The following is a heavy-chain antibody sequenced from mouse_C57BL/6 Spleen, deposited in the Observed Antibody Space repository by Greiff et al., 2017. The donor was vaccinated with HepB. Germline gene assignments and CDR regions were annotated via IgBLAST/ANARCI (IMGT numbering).Heavy chain of an antibody. V-gene: IGHV5-17*01. CDR3: ARDDYVRFAY. J-gene: IGHJ3*01. CDR1: GFTFSDYG. Sequence: EVKVVESGGGLVKPGGSLKLSCAASGFTFSDYGMHWVRQAPEKGLEWVAYISSGSSTIYYADTVKGRFTISRDNAKNTLFLQMTSLRSEDTAMYYCARDDYVRFAYWGQGTLVTVSA. CDR2: ISSGSSTI. D-gene: IGHD2-4*01.